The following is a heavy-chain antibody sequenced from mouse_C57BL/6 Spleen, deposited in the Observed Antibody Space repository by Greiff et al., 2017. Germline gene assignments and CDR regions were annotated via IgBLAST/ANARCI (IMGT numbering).Heavy chain of an antibody. CDR3: ARDPGSSYRYFDV. CDR1: GFTFSSYA. Sequence: EVKLMESGGGLVKPGGSLKLSCAASGFTFSSYAMSWVRQTPEKRLEWVATISDGGSYTYYPDNVKGRFTISRDNAKNNLYLQMSHLKSEDTAMYYCARDPGSSYRYFDVWGTGTTVTVSS. V-gene: IGHV5-4*01. J-gene: IGHJ1*03. CDR2: ISDGGSYT. D-gene: IGHD1-1*01.